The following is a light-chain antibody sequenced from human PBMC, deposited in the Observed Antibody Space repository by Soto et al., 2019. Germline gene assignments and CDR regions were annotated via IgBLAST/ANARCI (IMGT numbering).Light chain of an antibody. V-gene: IGKV2-24*01. J-gene: IGKJ2*01. CDR3: LQLTHVPYT. Sequence: DVVLTQPPLSSPVSLGQPASISCRSSQSLVTADGHTFLSWLQQRPGQPPRVLIYKVSNRFSGVPHKFSGSGAGTDFTLKISRVEAEDVGIYYCLQLTHVPYTFGQGTKLEIK. CDR1: QSLVTADGHTF. CDR2: KVS.